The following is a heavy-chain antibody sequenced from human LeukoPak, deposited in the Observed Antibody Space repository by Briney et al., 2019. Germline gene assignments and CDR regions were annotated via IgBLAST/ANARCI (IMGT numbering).Heavy chain of an antibody. CDR3: ARLEGGVIVDY. CDR1: GYSFTSCW. D-gene: IGHD3-16*02. Sequence: GESLRISCKGSGYSFTSCWITWVRQMPGKGLEWMGRIDPSESYTNYSPSFQGHVTISADKSITTAYLQWSSLKASDTAMYYCARLEGGVIVDYWGQGTLVTVSS. V-gene: IGHV5-10-1*01. J-gene: IGHJ4*02. CDR2: IDPSESYT.